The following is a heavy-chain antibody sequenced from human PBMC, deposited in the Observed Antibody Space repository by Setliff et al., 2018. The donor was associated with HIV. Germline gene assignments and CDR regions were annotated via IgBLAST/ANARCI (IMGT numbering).Heavy chain of an antibody. J-gene: IGHJ6*03. Sequence: SETLSLTCAVYGGSSSGYYWSWIRQPPGKGLEWIGEINHSGSTKYNPSLKSRVNISVDTSKNQFSLKLSSVTAADTAVYYCARAQYYYGSVDYYYMDVWGKGTTVTVSS. V-gene: IGHV4-34*01. D-gene: IGHD3-10*01. CDR2: INHSGST. CDR3: ARAQYYYGSVDYYYMDV. CDR1: GGSSSGYY.